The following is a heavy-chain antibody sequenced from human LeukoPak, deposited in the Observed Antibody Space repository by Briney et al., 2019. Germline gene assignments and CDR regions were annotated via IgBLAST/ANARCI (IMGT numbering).Heavy chain of an antibody. J-gene: IGHJ4*02. CDR1: GYTFTSYG. D-gene: IGHD2-15*01. CDR3: ARAEDVVVVAASLDY. CDR2: ISAYNGNT. Sequence: GASVKVSCKASGYTFTSYGISWVRQAPGQGLEWMGWISAYNGNTNYAQKLQGRVTMTTDTSTSTAYMELRSLRSDDTAVYYCARAEDVVVVAASLDYWGQGTLVTVSS. V-gene: IGHV1-18*01.